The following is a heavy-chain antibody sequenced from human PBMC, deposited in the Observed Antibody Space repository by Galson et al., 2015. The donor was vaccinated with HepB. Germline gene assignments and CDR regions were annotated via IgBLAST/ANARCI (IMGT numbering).Heavy chain of an antibody. J-gene: IGHJ4*02. CDR1: GFTFSNYG. V-gene: IGHV3-30*18. CDR3: AKGGYYDFWGAYDS. Sequence: SLRLSCAASGFTFSNYGIHWVRQAPGKGLEWVAVISYDGTNTYYADSVEGRFTISRDNSKNTLYLQMNSLRPEDTAIYYCAKGGYYDFWGAYDSWGQGTLVTVSS. CDR2: ISYDGTNT. D-gene: IGHD3-3*01.